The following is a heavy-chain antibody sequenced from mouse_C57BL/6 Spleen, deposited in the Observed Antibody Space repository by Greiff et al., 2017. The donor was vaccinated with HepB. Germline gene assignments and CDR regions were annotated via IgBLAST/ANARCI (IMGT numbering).Heavy chain of an antibody. CDR1: GYTFTSYW. J-gene: IGHJ2*01. D-gene: IGHD5-5*01. Sequence: QVQLKQPGAELVKPGASVKLSCKASGYTFTSYWMHWVKQRPGQGLEWIGMIHPNSGSTNYNEKFKSKATLTVDKSSSTAYMQLSSLTSEDSAVYYCARRAYLYYFDYWGQGTTLTVSS. CDR3: ARRAYLYYFDY. CDR2: IHPNSGST. V-gene: IGHV1-64*01.